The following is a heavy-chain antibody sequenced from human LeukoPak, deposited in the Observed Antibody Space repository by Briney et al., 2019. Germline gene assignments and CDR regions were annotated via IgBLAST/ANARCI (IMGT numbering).Heavy chain of an antibody. CDR3: ATRTQRLVQGAFDI. D-gene: IGHD6-13*01. CDR2: IIPIFGTA. V-gene: IGHV1-69*13. CDR1: GGTFSSYA. Sequence: PVKVSCKASGGTFSSYAISWVRQAPGQGLEWMGGIIPIFGTANYAQKFQGRVTITADESTSTAYMELSSLRSEDTAVYYCATRTQRLVQGAFDIWGQGTMVTVSS. J-gene: IGHJ3*02.